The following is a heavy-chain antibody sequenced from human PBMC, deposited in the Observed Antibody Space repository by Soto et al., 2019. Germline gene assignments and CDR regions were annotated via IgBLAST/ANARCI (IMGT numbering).Heavy chain of an antibody. CDR1: GFTFSSYA. CDR2: ISGSGGST. J-gene: IGHJ4*02. V-gene: IGHV3-23*01. D-gene: IGHD6-19*01. Sequence: GGSLRLSCAASGFTFSSYAMSWVRQAPGKGLEWVSAISGSGGSTYYADSVKGRFTISRDNSKNTLYLQMNSLRAEDTAVYYCAKMLQGSGWSGGGYWGQGTLVTVSS. CDR3: AKMLQGSGWSGGGY.